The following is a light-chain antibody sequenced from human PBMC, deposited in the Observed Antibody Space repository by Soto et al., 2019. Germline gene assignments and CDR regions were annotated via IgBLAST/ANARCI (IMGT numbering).Light chain of an antibody. CDR2: GAS. CDR1: QSVSSSY. CDR3: QQYGSSPPYT. V-gene: IGKV3-20*01. Sequence: EIVLTQSPGILSLSPGERATLSCRASQSVSSSYLAWYQQKPGQAPRLLIYGASSRATGIPDSFRASGSKTNFALTISRLEPEDFAVYYCQQYGSSPPYTFGQGTKLEIK. J-gene: IGKJ2*01.